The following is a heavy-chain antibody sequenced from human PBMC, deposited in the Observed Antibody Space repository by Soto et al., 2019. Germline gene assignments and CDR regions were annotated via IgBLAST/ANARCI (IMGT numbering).Heavy chain of an antibody. CDR3: ARALGTDYYYYGMDV. CDR1: GFTFSSYA. J-gene: IGHJ6*02. V-gene: IGHV3-30-3*01. CDR2: ISYDGSNK. Sequence: GSLRLSCAASGFTFSSYAMHWVRQAPGKGLEWVAVISYDGSNKYYADSVKGRFTISRDNSKNTLYLQMNSLRAEDTAVYYCARALGTDYYYYGMDVWGQGTTVTVSS. D-gene: IGHD7-27*01.